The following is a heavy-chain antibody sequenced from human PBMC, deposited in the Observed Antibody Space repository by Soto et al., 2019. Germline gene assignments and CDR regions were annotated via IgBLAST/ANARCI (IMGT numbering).Heavy chain of an antibody. CDR2: IYLGGSI. CDR3: ARDRGAVPGD. Sequence: EVLLVESGGGLVQPGGSLRLSCAASGFTVRSSYMSWVRQAPGKGLEWVSVIYLGGSIYYADSVRGRFTISRDNSKNTLYLQMNSLTVEDTAVYYCARDRGAVPGDWGQGTLVTVSS. V-gene: IGHV3-66*01. D-gene: IGHD6-19*01. J-gene: IGHJ4*02. CDR1: GFTVRSSY.